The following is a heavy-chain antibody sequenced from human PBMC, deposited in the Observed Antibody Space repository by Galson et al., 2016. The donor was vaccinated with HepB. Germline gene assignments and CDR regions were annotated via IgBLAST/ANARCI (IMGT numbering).Heavy chain of an antibody. D-gene: IGHD6-13*01. J-gene: IGHJ4*02. CDR3: ARHRAAAYPFAY. CDR1: GDSITSDVFY. V-gene: IGHV4-39*01. CDR2: FSYSGNS. Sequence: TLSLTCSVSGDSITSDVFYWGWIRQPPGKGLEWIGSFSYSGNSFYNPSLQSRVTISGETSKNQVSLRLSFVSAADTATYYCARHRAAAYPFAYWGQGALVTVSS.